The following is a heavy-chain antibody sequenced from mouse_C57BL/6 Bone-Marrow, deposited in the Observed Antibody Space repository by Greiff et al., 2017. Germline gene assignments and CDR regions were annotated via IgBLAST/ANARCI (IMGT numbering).Heavy chain of an antibody. CDR2: ISSGGSYT. V-gene: IGHV5-6*01. J-gene: IGHJ2*01. D-gene: IGHD2-12*01. CDR1: GFTFSSYG. CDR3: ARLRGGSYFDY. Sequence: EVQVVESGGDLVKPGGSLKLSCAASGFTFSSYGMSWVRQTPDKRLEWVATISSGGSYTYYPDSVTGRFTISRDNAKNTLYLQMSSLKSEDTAMYYCARLRGGSYFDYWGQGTTLTVSS.